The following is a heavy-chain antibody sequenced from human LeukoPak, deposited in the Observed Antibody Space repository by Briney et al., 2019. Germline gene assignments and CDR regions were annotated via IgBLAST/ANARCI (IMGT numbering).Heavy chain of an antibody. J-gene: IGHJ3*02. CDR3: ARHPRDYDSSGYEDAFDI. Sequence: SGTLSLTCAVSGASVDGSHWWSWVRPSPGKGLEWIGEIYDSNSVYHPSLKSRVTISVDKSRNHLSLNLSSVTAADTAVYYCARHPRDYDSSGYEDAFDIWGQGTMVTVSS. CDR1: GASVDGSHW. CDR2: IYDSNS. D-gene: IGHD3-22*01. V-gene: IGHV4-4*02.